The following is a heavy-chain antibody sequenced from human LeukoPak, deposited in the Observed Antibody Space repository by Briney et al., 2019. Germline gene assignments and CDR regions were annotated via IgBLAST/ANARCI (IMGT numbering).Heavy chain of an antibody. CDR2: INTNTGNP. Sequence: VASVNVSCKASGGTFSNYAISWVRQAPGQGLEWMGWINTNTGNPTYAQGFTGRFVFSLDTSVSTAYLQISSLKAEDTAVYYCARDLQGIVGATDFQHWGQGTLVTVSS. J-gene: IGHJ1*01. CDR1: GGTFSNYA. D-gene: IGHD1-26*01. V-gene: IGHV7-4-1*02. CDR3: ARDLQGIVGATDFQH.